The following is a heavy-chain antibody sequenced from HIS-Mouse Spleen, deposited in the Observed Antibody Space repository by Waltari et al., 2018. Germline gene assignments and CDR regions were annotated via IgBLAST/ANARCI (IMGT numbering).Heavy chain of an antibody. CDR1: GGSFSGYY. CDR2: INHSGST. J-gene: IGHJ4*02. Sequence: QVQLQQWGAGLLKPSETLSLTCAVYGGSFSGYYWSWIRQPPGKGLGWIGEINHSGSTNYNPALKSRVTISVDTSKNQFSLKLSSVTAADTAVYYCARGKLGIGDYWGQGTLVTVSS. D-gene: IGHD7-27*01. V-gene: IGHV4-34*01. CDR3: ARGKLGIGDY.